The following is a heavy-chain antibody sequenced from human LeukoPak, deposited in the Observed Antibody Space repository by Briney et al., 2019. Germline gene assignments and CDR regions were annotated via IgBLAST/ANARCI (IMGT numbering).Heavy chain of an antibody. J-gene: IGHJ4*02. Sequence: GGSLRLSCAASGFIFSDYYMSWIRQAPGKGLEWVSYISTSGSVKYYADSMKGRFTISRDNAKNSLYLQMNSLRADDTAVYYCCKGYSHDYWGQGTLVTVSS. V-gene: IGHV3-11*04. CDR3: CKGYSHDY. D-gene: IGHD5-18*01. CDR1: GFIFSDYY. CDR2: ISTSGSVK.